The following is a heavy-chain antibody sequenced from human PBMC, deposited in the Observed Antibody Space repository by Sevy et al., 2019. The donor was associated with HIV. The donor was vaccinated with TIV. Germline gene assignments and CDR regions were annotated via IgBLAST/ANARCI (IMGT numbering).Heavy chain of an antibody. Sequence: SETLSLTCSVSGGSINSNNFYWGWIRQSPGKGLEWIGSIYYTGSTFYNPSLKSRVTISVDTSTNQFSLKLNSVTAADTAVYYCAREERDHSKYESLSRGKYTIDVWGQGTTVTVSS. V-gene: IGHV4-39*02. CDR1: GGSINSNNFY. CDR2: IYYTGST. D-gene: IGHD4-4*01. J-gene: IGHJ6*02. CDR3: AREERDHSKYESLSRGKYTIDV.